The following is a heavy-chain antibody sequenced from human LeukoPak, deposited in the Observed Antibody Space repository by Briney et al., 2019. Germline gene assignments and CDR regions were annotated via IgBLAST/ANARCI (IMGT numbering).Heavy chain of an antibody. V-gene: IGHV4-30-4*08. CDR1: GGSISSGGYY. D-gene: IGHD3-3*01. Sequence: SETLSLTCTVSGGSISSGGYYWSWIRQPPGKGLEWIGYIYYSGSTYYNPSLKSRVTISVDTSKNQFSLKLSSVTAADTAVYYCARDRGGYDFWSGYPSYYYYGMDVWGQGTTVTVSS. CDR3: ARDRGGYDFWSGYPSYYYYGMDV. CDR2: IYYSGST. J-gene: IGHJ6*02.